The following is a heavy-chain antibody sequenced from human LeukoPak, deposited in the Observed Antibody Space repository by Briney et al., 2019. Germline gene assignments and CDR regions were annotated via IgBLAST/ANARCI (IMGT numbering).Heavy chain of an antibody. D-gene: IGHD4-17*01. V-gene: IGHV3-21*01. CDR1: GFTFSSYS. CDR3: ARDMGIYGDYE. Sequence: PGGSPRLSCAASGFTFSSYSMNWVRQAPGKGLEWVSSISSSSSYIYYADSVKGRFTISRDNAKNSLYLQMNSLRAEDTAVYYCARDMGIYGDYEWGQGTLVTVSS. CDR2: ISSSSSYI. J-gene: IGHJ4*02.